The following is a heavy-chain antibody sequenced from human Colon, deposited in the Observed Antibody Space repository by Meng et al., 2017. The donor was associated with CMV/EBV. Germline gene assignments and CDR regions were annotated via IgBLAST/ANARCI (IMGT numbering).Heavy chain of an antibody. CDR1: GFTFDDYA. CDR2: ISSSATII. J-gene: IGHJ6*02. Sequence: GGSLRLSCAASGFTFDDYAMHWVRQAPGKGLEWVSYISSSATIIYYADSVKGRFTISRDNAKNSLYLQMNSLRADDTGVYYCARTSHYYYGMDVWGQGTTVTVSS. CDR3: ARTSHYYYGMDV. V-gene: IGHV3-48*03.